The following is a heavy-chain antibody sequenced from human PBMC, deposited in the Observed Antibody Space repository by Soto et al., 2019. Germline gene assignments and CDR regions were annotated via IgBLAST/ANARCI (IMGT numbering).Heavy chain of an antibody. CDR2: LIPMFGTT. CDR1: GGTFSSYS. D-gene: IGHD3-9*01. V-gene: IGHV1-69*18. J-gene: IGHJ6*02. CDR3: ARAVVLTFTRFYDMDV. Sequence: QVQLVQSGAEVKTPGSSVKVSCKASGGTFSSYSINWVRQAPGQGLEWMGRLIPMFGTTDYAQRFQGRVTLTADASTSTASMEVTNLTSEDTAVYYCARAVVLTFTRFYDMDVWGQGTTVTVSS.